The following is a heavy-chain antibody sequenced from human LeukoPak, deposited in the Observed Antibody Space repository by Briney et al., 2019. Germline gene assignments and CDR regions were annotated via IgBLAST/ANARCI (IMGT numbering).Heavy chain of an antibody. CDR2: IYYSGST. CDR1: GGSISSYY. CDR3: ARDIYSYGPFFDY. D-gene: IGHD5-18*01. Sequence: PSETLSLTCTVSGGSISSYYWSCIRQPPGKGLEWIGYIYYSGSTNYNPSLKSRVTISVDTSKNQFSLKLSSVTAADTAVYYCARDIYSYGPFFDYWGQGTLLTVSS. V-gene: IGHV4-59*01. J-gene: IGHJ4*02.